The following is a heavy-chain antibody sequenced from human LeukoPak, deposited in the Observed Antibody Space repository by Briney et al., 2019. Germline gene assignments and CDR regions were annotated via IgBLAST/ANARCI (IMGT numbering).Heavy chain of an antibody. CDR2: ITSTGTYT. CDR3: ARDSQLLHAFDI. J-gene: IGHJ3*02. Sequence: GGSLRLSCAASGFPFSDYYTSWIRQAPGKGLEWVSDITSTGTYTNYADSVKGRFTISRDNAKNSLYLQMHSLRAEDTAVYYCARDSQLLHAFDIWGQGTMVTASS. CDR1: GFPFSDYY. V-gene: IGHV3-11*05. D-gene: IGHD2-2*01.